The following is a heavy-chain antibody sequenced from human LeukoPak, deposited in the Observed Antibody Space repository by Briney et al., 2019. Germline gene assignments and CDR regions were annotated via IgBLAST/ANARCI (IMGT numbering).Heavy chain of an antibody. CDR1: GYTFTSYY. V-gene: IGHV1-46*01. CDR2: INPSGGST. CDR3: ARLGRYCSGGSCRRPDAFDI. Sequence: ASVKVSCKASGYTFTSYYMHWVRQAPGQGLEWMGIINPSGGSTSYAQKFPGRVTMTRDTPTSTVYMALSSLRSEDTAVYYCARLGRYCSGGSCRRPDAFDIWGQGTMVTVSS. J-gene: IGHJ3*02. D-gene: IGHD2-15*01.